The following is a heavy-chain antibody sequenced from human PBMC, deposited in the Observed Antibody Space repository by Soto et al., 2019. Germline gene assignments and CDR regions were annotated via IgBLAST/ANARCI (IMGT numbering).Heavy chain of an antibody. CDR2: IYYGGST. V-gene: IGHV4-39*01. D-gene: IGHD6-6*01. CDR3: ARLVARYGSSTGRFDP. CDR1: GGSITSTRYY. J-gene: IGHJ5*02. Sequence: QLQLQESGPGLVKPSETLSLTCTVSGGSITSTRYYWVWIRQPPGKGLDWIGSIYYGGSTYYNPSLKPRVTIFVDTSKNQFSLRLSSVTAADTAVYFCARLVARYGSSTGRFDPWGQGTLVTVSS.